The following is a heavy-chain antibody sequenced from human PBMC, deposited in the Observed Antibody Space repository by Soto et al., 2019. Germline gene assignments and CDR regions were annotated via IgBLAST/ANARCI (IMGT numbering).Heavy chain of an antibody. J-gene: IGHJ5*02. CDR1: GSSMSSTDYD. D-gene: IGHD2-21*02. Sequence: PTEPLSLTCTISGSSMSSTDYDWIWLRQAPGKGLEWIGYVYYTGSTYYNPSLMSRLTISVDTSKNQFSLKLTSVTAAETAVYYCVRTARQGAVAPHWFDRWGQGTQVTFSS. CDR3: VRTARQGAVAPHWFDR. V-gene: IGHV4-30-4*01. CDR2: VYYTGST.